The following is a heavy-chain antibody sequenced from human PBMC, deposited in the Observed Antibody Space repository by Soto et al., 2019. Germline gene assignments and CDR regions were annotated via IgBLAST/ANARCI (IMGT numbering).Heavy chain of an antibody. J-gene: IGHJ4*02. CDR1: GFTFSSYA. CDR3: AKGRTMVVTAVGH. D-gene: IGHD2-21*02. V-gene: IGHV3-23*01. CDR2: ISGSGGST. Sequence: EVQLLESGGGLVQPGGSLRLSCAASGFTFSSYAMSWVRQAPGKGLEWVSAISGSGGSTYYADSVKGRFTIPRDNSKNTVYLQKNSPTTEEAAVYYCAKGRTMVVTAVGHWGRGTLVTVSS.